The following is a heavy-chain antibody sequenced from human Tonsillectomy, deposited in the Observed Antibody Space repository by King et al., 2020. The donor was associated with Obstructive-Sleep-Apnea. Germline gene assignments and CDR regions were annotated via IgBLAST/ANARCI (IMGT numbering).Heavy chain of an antibody. J-gene: IGHJ4*02. CDR3: ARRYGYCSGGSCYYYFDY. CDR2: IYPGDSDT. V-gene: IGHV5-51*01. D-gene: IGHD2-15*01. Sequence: QLVQSGAEVKKPGESLKISCKGSGYSFTSYWIGWVRQMPGKGLEWMGIIYPGDSDTRYSPSFQGQVTISADKSFSTAYLQWSSLKASDTAMYYCARRYGYCSGGSCYYYFDYWGQGTLVTVSS. CDR1: GYSFTSYW.